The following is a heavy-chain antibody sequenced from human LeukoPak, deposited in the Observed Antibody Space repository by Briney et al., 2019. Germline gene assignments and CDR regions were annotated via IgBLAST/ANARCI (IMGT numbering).Heavy chain of an antibody. Sequence: WASVKVSCKASGYTLTSYGISWVRQAPGQGLEWMGWISAYNGNTNYAQKFQGRVTMTTDTSTSTAYMELRSLRSDDTAVYYCARGQNPTMVRGEPIHPAHYGMDVWGQGTTVTVSS. V-gene: IGHV1-18*01. J-gene: IGHJ6*02. CDR2: ISAYNGNT. CDR3: ARGQNPTMVRGEPIHPAHYGMDV. D-gene: IGHD3-10*01. CDR1: GYTLTSYG.